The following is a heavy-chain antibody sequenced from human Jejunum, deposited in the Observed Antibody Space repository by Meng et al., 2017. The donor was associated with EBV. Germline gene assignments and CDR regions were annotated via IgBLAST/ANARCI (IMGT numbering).Heavy chain of an antibody. CDR3: ARRTGDYVVGY. Sequence: QVQLQQRGDGLLRPTESLCVSCAVYGGSFSGYYWRWVRQPPGRGLEYIGEVHFSGITNYPPSLKSRVIMSCDAAKNTFSLRLTSVTAADTAVYYCARRTGDYVVGYWGQGTLVTVSS. CDR2: VHFSGIT. CDR1: GGSFSGYY. J-gene: IGHJ4*02. V-gene: IGHV4-34*02. D-gene: IGHD2-8*02.